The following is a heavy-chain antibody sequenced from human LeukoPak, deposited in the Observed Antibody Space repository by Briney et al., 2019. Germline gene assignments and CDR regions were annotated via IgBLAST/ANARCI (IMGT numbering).Heavy chain of an antibody. J-gene: IGHJ4*02. Sequence: KPSETLSLTCTVSGGSVSSGSYYWSWIRQPPGKGLEWIGYIYYSGSTNYNPSLKSRVTISVDTSKNQFSLKLSSVTAADTAVYYCARDPGARRGYYFDYWGQGTLVTVSS. CDR1: GGSVSSGSYY. D-gene: IGHD7-27*01. CDR3: ARDPGARRGYYFDY. CDR2: IYYSGST. V-gene: IGHV4-61*01.